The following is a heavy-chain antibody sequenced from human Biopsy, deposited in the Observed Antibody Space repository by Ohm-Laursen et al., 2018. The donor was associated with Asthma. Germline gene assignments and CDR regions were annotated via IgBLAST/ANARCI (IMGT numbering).Heavy chain of an antibody. J-gene: IGHJ4*02. CDR3: AKELFPGWELRRGPDS. CDR1: GFSFSNFV. D-gene: IGHD1-26*01. Sequence: SLRLSCAASGFSFSNFVMHWVRQAPGKGLEWVAVISFDGSNEDYADSVKGRFTISRDNSKNTLFLEMNSLRPEDTAVYYCAKELFPGWELRRGPDSWGQGTLVTVSS. CDR2: ISFDGSNE. V-gene: IGHV3-30*18.